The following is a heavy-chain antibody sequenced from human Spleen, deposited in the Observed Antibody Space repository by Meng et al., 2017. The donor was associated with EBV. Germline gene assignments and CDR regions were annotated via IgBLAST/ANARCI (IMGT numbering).Heavy chain of an antibody. CDR3: AKGKIVARSPWFDP. CDR2: INHSGST. J-gene: IGHJ5*02. Sequence: VQPQQWGAGLLKPSETLFLTCAVYGGSFSGYVWSWIRQPPGKGLEWIGEINHSGSTSYNPSLKSRVTISEDTSKNQFSLKLSSVTAADTAIYYCAKGKIVARSPWFDPWGQGTLVTVSS. CDR1: GGSFSGYV. V-gene: IGHV4-34*01. D-gene: IGHD6-6*01.